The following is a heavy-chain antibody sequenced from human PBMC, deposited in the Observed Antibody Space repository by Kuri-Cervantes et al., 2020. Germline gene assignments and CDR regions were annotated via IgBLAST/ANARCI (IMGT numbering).Heavy chain of an antibody. Sequence: GESLKISCAASGFTFDDFAMHWVRQAPGKGLEWVAVISYDGSNKYYADSVKGRFTISRDNSKNTLYLQMNSLRAEDTAVYYCAKGYGDYDSFDYWGQGTLVTVSS. CDR1: GFTFDDFA. V-gene: IGHV3-30*18. D-gene: IGHD4-17*01. CDR3: AKGYGDYDSFDY. CDR2: ISYDGSNK. J-gene: IGHJ4*02.